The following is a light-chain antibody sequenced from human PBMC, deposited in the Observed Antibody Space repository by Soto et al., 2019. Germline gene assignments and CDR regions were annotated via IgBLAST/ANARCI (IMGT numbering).Light chain of an antibody. CDR2: DAS. CDR1: QSVSSY. CDR3: QQRSNWPLT. V-gene: IGKV3-11*01. Sequence: EIVLTQSPATLSLSPGERATLSCRASQSVSSYLAWYQQKPGQAPRLLIYDASNRATGIPARFSGSGSGTDFTLTISSLEPEDFEVYYCQQRSNWPLTFGGGNKVDIK. J-gene: IGKJ4*01.